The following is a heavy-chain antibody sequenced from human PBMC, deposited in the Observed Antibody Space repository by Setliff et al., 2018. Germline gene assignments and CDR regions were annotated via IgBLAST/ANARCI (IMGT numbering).Heavy chain of an antibody. D-gene: IGHD3-3*01. V-gene: IGHV1-46*03. CDR3: ARDRYYNSWSGTSITAPHDAFDI. J-gene: IGHJ3*02. CDR2: INPSGGLT. Sequence: GASVKVSCKASGYTLTNYYMHWVRQAPGQGLEWMGIINPSGGLTWYAQKFQGRVTMTRDTSTSTVYMEVSSLRSEDTAVYYCARDRYYNSWSGTSITAPHDAFDIWGQGTMVTVSS. CDR1: GYTLTNYY.